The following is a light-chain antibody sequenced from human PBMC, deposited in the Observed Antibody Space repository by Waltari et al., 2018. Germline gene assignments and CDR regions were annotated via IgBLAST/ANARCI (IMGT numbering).Light chain of an antibody. J-gene: IGKJ2*01. Sequence: DIVMTPSPLSLPVTPGEPASFSCRSSQSLLHSNGYNYLDWYRQKPGQSPQLLIYLGSNRASGVPDRFSGRGSGTDFTLKISRVEAEDVGVYYCMKALQTPYTFGQGTKLEIK. CDR3: MKALQTPYT. V-gene: IGKV2-28*01. CDR2: LGS. CDR1: QSLLHSNGYNY.